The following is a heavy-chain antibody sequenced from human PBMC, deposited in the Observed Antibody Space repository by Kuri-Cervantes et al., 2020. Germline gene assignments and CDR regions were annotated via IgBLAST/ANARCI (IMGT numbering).Heavy chain of an antibody. D-gene: IGHD5-18*01. CDR3: AKDGPAMVIYYYMDV. V-gene: IGHV4-38-2*02. Sequence: SQTLSLTCAVSSYSISSGFYWGWIRQPPGKGLEWIGSFYHGGSTYYNPSLKSRVTISVDTSKNHFSLMMRSVTAADTAVYYCAKDGPAMVIYYYMDVWGKGTTVTVSS. CDR1: SYSISSGFY. J-gene: IGHJ6*03. CDR2: FYHGGST.